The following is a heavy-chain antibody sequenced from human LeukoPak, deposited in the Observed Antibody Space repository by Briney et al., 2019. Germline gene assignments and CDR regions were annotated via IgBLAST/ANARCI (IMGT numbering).Heavy chain of an antibody. CDR3: AKDRNIVVIPPDAFDI. D-gene: IGHD3-22*01. Sequence: GGSLRLSCAASGFTFSSYAMSWVRQAPGKGLEWVSAISGSGGSTYYADSVKGRFTISRDNSKNTLYLQMNSLRAEDTAVYYCAKDRNIVVIPPDAFDIWGQGTMVTVSS. CDR2: ISGSGGST. J-gene: IGHJ3*02. CDR1: GFTFSSYA. V-gene: IGHV3-23*01.